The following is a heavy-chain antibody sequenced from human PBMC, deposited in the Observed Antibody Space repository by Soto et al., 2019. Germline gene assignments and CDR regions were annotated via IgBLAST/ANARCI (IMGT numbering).Heavy chain of an antibody. J-gene: IGHJ6*02. V-gene: IGHV4-61*08. CDR1: GGSVNSGAYS. CDR3: ARSRLTFAYGLDV. Sequence: QVQLQESGPGLVKPSETLSLTCTVSGGSVNSGAYSWTWIRQPPGEGLEWIGSIYYTGSTNYNPSLKSRVTVSLDTSKKQFSLNLKSVTGADTDVYYCARSRLTFAYGLDVWGQVTTVSVPS. D-gene: IGHD3-16*01. CDR2: IYYTGST.